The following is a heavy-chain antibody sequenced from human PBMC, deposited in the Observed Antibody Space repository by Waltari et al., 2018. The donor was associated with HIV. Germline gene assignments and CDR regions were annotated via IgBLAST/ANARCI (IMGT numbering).Heavy chain of an antibody. CDR1: GYTFTGYY. V-gene: IGHV1-2*02. J-gene: IGHJ4*02. Sequence: QVQLVQSGAEVKKPGASVKVSCKASGYTFTGYYIHWVRQAPGQGLEWMGWINPNSGGTNYAQNVQGRVTMNRDTSISTAYIELSRLRSDDTAVYYCATPSYDSSGYYSAGSEFDDWGQGTLVTVSS. CDR2: INPNSGGT. CDR3: ATPSYDSSGYYSAGSEFDD. D-gene: IGHD3-22*01.